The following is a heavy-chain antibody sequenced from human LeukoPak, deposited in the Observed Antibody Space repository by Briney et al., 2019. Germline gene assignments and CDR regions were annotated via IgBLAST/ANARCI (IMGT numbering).Heavy chain of an antibody. V-gene: IGHV1-18*01. Sequence: ASVKVSCKASGYTFTSYGISWVRQAPGQGLEWMGWISTYNGNTNYAQKLQGRVTMTTDTSTSTAYMELRSLRSDDTAVYYCARDGDYVWGSYRPYPDYWGQGTLVTVSS. J-gene: IGHJ4*02. CDR3: ARDGDYVWGSYRPYPDY. D-gene: IGHD3-16*02. CDR1: GYTFTSYG. CDR2: ISTYNGNT.